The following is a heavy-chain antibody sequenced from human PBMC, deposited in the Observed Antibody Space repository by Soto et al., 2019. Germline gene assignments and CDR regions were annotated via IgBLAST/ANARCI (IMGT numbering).Heavy chain of an antibody. J-gene: IGHJ3*02. CDR1: GGSIRSYY. CDR3: ARDPTHYDYIWGSYRYARGHAFDI. Sequence: SETLSLTCTVSGGSIRSYYWSWIRPPPGKGLEWIGYIYYSGSTNYNPSLKSRVTISVDTSKNQFSLKLSSVTAADTAVYYCARDPTHYDYIWGSYRYARGHAFDIWGQGTMVTVSS. D-gene: IGHD3-16*02. CDR2: IYYSGST. V-gene: IGHV4-59*01.